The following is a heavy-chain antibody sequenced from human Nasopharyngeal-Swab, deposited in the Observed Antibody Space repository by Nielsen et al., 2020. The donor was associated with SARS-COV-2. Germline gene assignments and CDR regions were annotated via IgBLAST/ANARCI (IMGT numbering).Heavy chain of an antibody. CDR1: GGSFSGYY. Sequence: GSLRLSCAVYGGSFSGYYWSWIRQPPGKGLEWIGEINHSGSTNYNPSLKSRVTISVDTSKNQFSLKLSSVTAADTAVYCCARGPVGYCSSTSCYEGRGYYGMDVWGQGTTVTVSS. CDR2: INHSGST. V-gene: IGHV4-34*01. CDR3: ARGPVGYCSSTSCYEGRGYYGMDV. D-gene: IGHD2-2*01. J-gene: IGHJ6*02.